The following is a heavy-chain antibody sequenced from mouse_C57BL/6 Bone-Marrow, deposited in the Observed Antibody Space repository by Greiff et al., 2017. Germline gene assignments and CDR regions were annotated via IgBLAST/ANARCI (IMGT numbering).Heavy chain of an antibody. CDR3: ARNGGLLDRAWFAY. V-gene: IGHV1-39*01. Sequence: VQLQQSGPELVKPGASVKISCKASGYSFNDYNMNWVKQSNGKSLEWIGVINPNYGTTSYNQKFKGKATLTVDQSSSTAYMPLNSLTSEDSAVYKWARNGGLLDRAWFAYWGQGALGTVSA. J-gene: IGHJ3*01. CDR1: GYSFNDYN. D-gene: IGHD1-1*01. CDR2: INPNYGTT.